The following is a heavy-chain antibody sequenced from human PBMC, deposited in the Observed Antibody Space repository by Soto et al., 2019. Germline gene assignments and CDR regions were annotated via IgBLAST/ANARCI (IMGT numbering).Heavy chain of an antibody. CDR1: GGSISSSSYN. CDR2: IYYSGGT. Sequence: SETLSLTCTVSGGSISSSSYNWDWIRQPPGKGLEWIGSIYYSGGTSYSPSLKSRVSMSVDTSKNQFSLKLNSVTAADTAVYWCARQGEGGRAFDIWGQGTLVTVSS. J-gene: IGHJ3*02. CDR3: ARQGEGGRAFDI. D-gene: IGHD3-10*01. V-gene: IGHV4-39*01.